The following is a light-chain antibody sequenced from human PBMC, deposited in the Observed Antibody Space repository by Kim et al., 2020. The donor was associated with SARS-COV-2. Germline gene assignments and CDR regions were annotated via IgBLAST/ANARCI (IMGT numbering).Light chain of an antibody. CDR3: NSRDSSGNHLGV. J-gene: IGLJ3*02. V-gene: IGLV3-19*01. Sequence: LGQTVRITCQGDSLRSYYASWYQQKPGQAPVVVIYGKNNRPSGIPDRFSGSSSGNTASLTITGAQAEDEADYYCNSRDSSGNHLGVFGGGTQLTVL. CDR2: GKN. CDR1: SLRSYY.